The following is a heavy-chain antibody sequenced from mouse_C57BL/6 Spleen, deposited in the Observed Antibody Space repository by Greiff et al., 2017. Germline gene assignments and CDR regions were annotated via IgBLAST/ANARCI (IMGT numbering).Heavy chain of an antibody. CDR3: ARSENGNYFY. CDR2: IYPRDGST. Sequence: VQVVESGPELVKPGASVKLSCKASGYTFTSYDINWVKQRPGQGLEWIGWIYPRDGSTKYNEKFKGKATLTVDTSSSTAYMELHSLTSEDSAVYFCARSENGNYFYWGQGTTLTVSS. D-gene: IGHD2-1*01. J-gene: IGHJ2*01. V-gene: IGHV1-85*01. CDR1: GYTFTSYD.